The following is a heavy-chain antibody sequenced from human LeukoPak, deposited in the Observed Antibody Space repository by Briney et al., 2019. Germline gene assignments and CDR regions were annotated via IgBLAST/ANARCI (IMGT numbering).Heavy chain of an antibody. J-gene: IGHJ3*02. CDR3: AKEANYDSSGYYLPPDAFDI. D-gene: IGHD3-22*01. CDR1: GFTFSSYA. CDR2: ISGSGGST. V-gene: IGHV3-23*01. Sequence: GGSLRLSCAASGFTFSSYAMSWVRQAPGKGLEWVSAISGSGGSTYYADSVKGRFTISRDNSKNTLYLQMNSLRAEDTAVYYCAKEANYDSSGYYLPPDAFDIWGQGTMVTVSS.